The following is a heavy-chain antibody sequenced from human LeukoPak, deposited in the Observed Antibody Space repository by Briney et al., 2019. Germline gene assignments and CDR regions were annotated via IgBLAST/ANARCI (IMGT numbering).Heavy chain of an antibody. J-gene: IGHJ4*02. CDR3: AKDHYDGSGFPFDC. D-gene: IGHD3-22*01. Sequence: AGGPLRLSCAASGLTFSTYAMSWVRQAPGKGLEWVSGITGTGSKTYYADSVKGRFTVSRDNSKNTLFLQMNSLRVDDTAVYYCAKDHYDGSGFPFDCWGQGTLVTVSS. CDR2: ITGTGSKT. CDR1: GLTFSTYA. V-gene: IGHV3-23*01.